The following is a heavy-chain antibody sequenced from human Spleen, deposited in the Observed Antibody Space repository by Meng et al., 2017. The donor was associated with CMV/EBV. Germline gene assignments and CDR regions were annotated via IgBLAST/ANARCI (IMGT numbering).Heavy chain of an antibody. CDR3: ARDLYCSSTSCYYFDY. D-gene: IGHD2-2*01. Sequence: SGCTFSSYARHWVRQAPGKGLEWVAVISYDGSNKYYADSVKGRFTISRDNSKNTLYLQMNSLRAEDTAVYYCARDLYCSSTSCYYFDYWGQGTLVTVSS. CDR1: GCTFSSYA. CDR2: ISYDGSNK. V-gene: IGHV3-30*04. J-gene: IGHJ4*02.